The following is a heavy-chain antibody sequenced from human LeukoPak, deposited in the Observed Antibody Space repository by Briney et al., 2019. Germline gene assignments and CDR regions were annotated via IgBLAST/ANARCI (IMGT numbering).Heavy chain of an antibody. CDR3: ARDGSGSYYNWFDP. CDR1: GGPISNYY. Sequence: KASETLSLTCSVSGGPISNYYWNWIRQPPGKGLEWIGHIYNRGSTNYNPTLKSRVTISIDTSKNQFSLKLYSVSAADTAVYYCARDGSGSYYNWFDPWGQGILVTVSS. V-gene: IGHV4-59*12. J-gene: IGHJ5*02. CDR2: IYNRGST. D-gene: IGHD3-10*01.